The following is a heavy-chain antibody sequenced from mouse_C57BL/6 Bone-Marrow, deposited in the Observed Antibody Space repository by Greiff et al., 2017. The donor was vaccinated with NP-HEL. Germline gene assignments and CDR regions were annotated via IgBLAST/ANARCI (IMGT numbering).Heavy chain of an antibody. Sequence: EVQLVESGPGLVKPSQSLSLTCSVTGYSITSGYYWNWIRQFPGNKLEWMGYISYDGSNNYNPSLKNRISITRDTSKNQFFLKLNSVTTEDTATYYCARETTVVATGYWYFDVWGTGTTVTVSS. D-gene: IGHD1-1*01. CDR1: GYSITSGYY. CDR2: ISYDGSN. CDR3: ARETTVVATGYWYFDV. J-gene: IGHJ1*03. V-gene: IGHV3-6*01.